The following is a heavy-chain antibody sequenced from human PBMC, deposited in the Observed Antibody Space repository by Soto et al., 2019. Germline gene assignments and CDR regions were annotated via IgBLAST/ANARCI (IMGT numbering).Heavy chain of an antibody. Sequence: GGSLRLSCAASGFTFSNAWMNWVRQAPGKGLEWVGRIKSKTDGETTDYAAPVKGRFTISRDDSKNTLYLQMNSLKTEDTAVYYCTTDLYDYVWGSYRQPLDYWGQGTLVTVSS. CDR3: TTDLYDYVWGSYRQPLDY. CDR1: GFTFSNAW. V-gene: IGHV3-15*07. D-gene: IGHD3-16*02. J-gene: IGHJ4*02. CDR2: IKSKTDGETT.